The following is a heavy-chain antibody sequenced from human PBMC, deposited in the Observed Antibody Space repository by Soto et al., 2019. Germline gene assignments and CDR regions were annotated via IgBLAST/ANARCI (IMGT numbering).Heavy chain of an antibody. J-gene: IGHJ4*02. Sequence: QVRLQQWGAGLLKPSETLSLTCAVYGGSFSGYYWSWIRQPPGKGLEWIGEINHSGSTNYNPSLKSRVTISVDTSKNQFSLKLSSVTAADTAVYYCARESGSGSYLVDYWGQGTLVTVSS. CDR2: INHSGST. CDR1: GGSFSGYY. V-gene: IGHV4-34*01. CDR3: ARESGSGSYLVDY. D-gene: IGHD1-26*01.